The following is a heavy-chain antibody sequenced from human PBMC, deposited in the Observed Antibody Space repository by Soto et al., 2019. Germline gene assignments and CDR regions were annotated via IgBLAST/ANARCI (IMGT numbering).Heavy chain of an antibody. CDR2: ISYDGSNK. Sequence: QVQLVESGGGVVQPGRSLRLSCAASGFTFSSYAMHWVRQAPGKGLEWVADISYDGSNKYYADSVKGRFTISRDNSKNTLYLQMNSLRAEDTAVYYCATSSGGSSGWKGAFDIWGQGTMVTVSS. CDR1: GFTFSSYA. V-gene: IGHV3-30-3*01. J-gene: IGHJ3*02. CDR3: ATSSGGSSGWKGAFDI. D-gene: IGHD6-19*01.